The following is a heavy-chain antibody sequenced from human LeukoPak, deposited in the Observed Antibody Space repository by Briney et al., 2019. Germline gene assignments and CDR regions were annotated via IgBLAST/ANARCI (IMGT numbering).Heavy chain of an antibody. Sequence: SETLSLTCTVSGGSISSNYWSWMRQPPGQGLEWIGYIYYSGSTNYNPSLKSRVTISVDTSKNQYSLKLSSVTAADTAVYYCARRYCSTTSCSGHNWFDPWGQGTLVTVSS. CDR2: IYYSGST. D-gene: IGHD2-2*01. V-gene: IGHV4-59*01. J-gene: IGHJ5*02. CDR1: GGSISSNY. CDR3: ARRYCSTTSCSGHNWFDP.